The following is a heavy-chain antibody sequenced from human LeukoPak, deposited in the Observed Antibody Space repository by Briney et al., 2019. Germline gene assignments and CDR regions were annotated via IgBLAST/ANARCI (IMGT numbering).Heavy chain of an antibody. CDR1: GFTFSDYG. Sequence: GGSLRLFCAGSGFTFSDYGMYWVRQAPGKGLEGVSTIAGSGGNTNYADSVKGRFTISRDNSKNTLSLTMNSLRADDTAVYYCVKGRLFGDYIFDFWGQGTLVTVSS. J-gene: IGHJ4*02. V-gene: IGHV3-23*01. D-gene: IGHD4-17*01. CDR3: VKGRLFGDYIFDF. CDR2: IAGSGGNT.